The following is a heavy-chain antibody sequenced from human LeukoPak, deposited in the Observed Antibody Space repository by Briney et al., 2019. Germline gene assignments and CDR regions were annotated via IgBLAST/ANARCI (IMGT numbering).Heavy chain of an antibody. D-gene: IGHD3-10*01. CDR2: ISSSSSYI. V-gene: IGHV3-21*01. Sequence: GGSLRLSCVASGFAFRNYWMYWVRQAPGKGLEWVSSISSSSSYIYYADSVKGRFTISRDNAKNSLYLQMNSLRAEDTAVYYCARDSATVGSGEVVDYWGQGTLVTVSS. J-gene: IGHJ4*02. CDR1: GFAFRNYW. CDR3: ARDSATVGSGEVVDY.